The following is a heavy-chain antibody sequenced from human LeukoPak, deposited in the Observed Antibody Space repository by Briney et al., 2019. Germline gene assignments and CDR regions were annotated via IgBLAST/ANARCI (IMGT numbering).Heavy chain of an antibody. Sequence: GALRLSFAASGFPFSSYGMHWVRPAPGKGLEGVAVISYDGSNKYYADSVKGRFTISRDNSKNTLYLQMNSLRAEDTAVYYCAKDPDAMVRGVSHFDYWGQGTLVTVSS. J-gene: IGHJ4*02. V-gene: IGHV3-30*18. CDR2: ISYDGSNK. CDR3: AKDPDAMVRGVSHFDY. CDR1: GFPFSSYG. D-gene: IGHD3-10*01.